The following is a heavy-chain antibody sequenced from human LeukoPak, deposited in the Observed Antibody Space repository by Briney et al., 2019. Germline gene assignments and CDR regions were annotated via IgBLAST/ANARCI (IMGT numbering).Heavy chain of an antibody. CDR1: GFTFSSYA. CDR2: ISGSGGST. V-gene: IGHV3-23*01. D-gene: IGHD6-13*01. Sequence: GGTLRLSCAASGFTFSSYAMSWVRQAPGKGLEWVSAISGSGGSTYYADSVKGRFTISRDISKNTLHLQMNSLRAEDTAVYYCAKVASIAAAGEFGSWGQGTLVTVSS. J-gene: IGHJ4*02. CDR3: AKVASIAAAGEFGS.